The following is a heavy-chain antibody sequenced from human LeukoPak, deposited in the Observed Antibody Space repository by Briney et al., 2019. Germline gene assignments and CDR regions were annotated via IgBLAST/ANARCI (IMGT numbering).Heavy chain of an antibody. Sequence: SETLSLTCAVYGGSFSGYYWSWIRQPPGKGLEWIGEINHSGSTNYNPSLKSRVTISVDTSKNQFSLKLSSVTAADTAVYYCARGLKGYDILTGYLTVGYFDYWGQGTLVTVSS. CDR2: INHSGST. J-gene: IGHJ4*02. CDR3: ARGLKGYDILTGYLTVGYFDY. V-gene: IGHV4-34*01. D-gene: IGHD3-9*01. CDR1: GGSFSGYY.